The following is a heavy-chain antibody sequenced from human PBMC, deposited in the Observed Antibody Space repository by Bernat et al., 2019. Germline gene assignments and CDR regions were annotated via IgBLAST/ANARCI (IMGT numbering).Heavy chain of an antibody. CDR2: IKTKTDGGTT. CDR3: TTIERWLQSALGY. D-gene: IGHD5-24*01. CDR1: GFIFTNAW. J-gene: IGHJ4*02. V-gene: IGHV3-15*07. Sequence: EVQLVESGGGLVEPGGSLRLSCAASGFIFTNAWMNWVRQAPGKGLEWVGRIKTKTDGGTTDYAAPVKGRFTISRDDSKNTLYLQMDSLKTEDTAVYYCTTIERWLQSALGYWGQGTLVTVYS.